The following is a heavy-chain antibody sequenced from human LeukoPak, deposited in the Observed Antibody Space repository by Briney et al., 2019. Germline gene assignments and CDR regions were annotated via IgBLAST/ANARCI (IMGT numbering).Heavy chain of an antibody. CDR3: ARDSSGYSPSFDY. CDR1: GGSISSYY. Sequence: SETLSLTCTVSGGSISSYYWSWIRQPPGKGLEGIGYIYYSGNTNYNPSLKSRVIISVDTSKNQFSLKLSSVTAADTAVYYCARDSSGYSPSFDYWGQGTLVTVSS. CDR2: IYYSGNT. V-gene: IGHV4-59*01. J-gene: IGHJ4*02. D-gene: IGHD3-22*01.